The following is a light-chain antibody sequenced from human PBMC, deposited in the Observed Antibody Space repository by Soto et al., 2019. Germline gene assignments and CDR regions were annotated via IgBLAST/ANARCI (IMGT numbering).Light chain of an antibody. CDR2: GNS. V-gene: IGLV1-40*01. CDR3: QSYDSSLSGSV. CDR1: ISNIEAGYD. Sequence: QSVLTQPPSVSGAPGQRVTLSCTGSISNIEAGYDVHWYQQLPGTAPKLLIYGNSNRPSGVPDRFSGSKSGTSASLAITGLQAEDEADYYCQSYDSSLSGSVFGGGTKLTVL. J-gene: IGLJ2*01.